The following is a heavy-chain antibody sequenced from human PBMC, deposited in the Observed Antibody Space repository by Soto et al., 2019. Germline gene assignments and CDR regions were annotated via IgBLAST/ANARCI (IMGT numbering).Heavy chain of an antibody. J-gene: IGHJ3*01. D-gene: IGHD2-15*01. Sequence: GGSLRLSCEASGFMFRSYEMHWVRQAPRRGLEWVSYISSSGTSIYYADSVKGRFTISRDTAKNSLYLQMKSLRVEDTAVYYCARRVWDSLVVVATTRGAFDLWGQGTMVTV. CDR3: ARRVWDSLVVVATTRGAFDL. V-gene: IGHV3-48*03. CDR1: GFMFRSYE. CDR2: ISSSGTSI.